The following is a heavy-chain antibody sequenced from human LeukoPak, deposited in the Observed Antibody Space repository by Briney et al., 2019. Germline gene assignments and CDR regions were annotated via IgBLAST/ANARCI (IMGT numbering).Heavy chain of an antibody. D-gene: IGHD5-18*01. J-gene: IGHJ3*02. CDR3: ARTPHQYSWSDAFDI. CDR2: IYYSGST. CDR1: GGSISSSSYY. Sequence: PSETLSLTCTVSGGSISSSSYYWGWIRQPPGKGLEWIGSIYYSGSTYYNPSLKSRVTISVDTSKNQFSLKLSSVTAADTAVYYCARTPHQYSWSDAFDIWGQGTMVTVSS. V-gene: IGHV4-39*01.